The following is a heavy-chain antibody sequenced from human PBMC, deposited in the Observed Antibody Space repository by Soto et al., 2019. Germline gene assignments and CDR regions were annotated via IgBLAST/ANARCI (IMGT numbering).Heavy chain of an antibody. J-gene: IGHJ3*02. D-gene: IGHD3-9*01. CDR2: INDSGST. V-gene: IGHV4-34*01. CDR3: ARGRRLRYFDCPSRRNPSDAFDI. Sequence: QVQLQQWGAGLLKPSETLSLTCAVYGGSFSGYYWSWIRQPPGKGLEWIGEINDSGSTNYNPSLKSRVTISVDTSKNQFSQKLSSVTAADTAVYYCARGRRLRYFDCPSRRNPSDAFDIWGQGTMVTVSS. CDR1: GGSFSGYY.